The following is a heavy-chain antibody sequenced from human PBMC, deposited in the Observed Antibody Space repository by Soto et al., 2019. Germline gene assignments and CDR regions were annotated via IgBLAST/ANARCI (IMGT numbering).Heavy chain of an antibody. CDR1: GYTFTSYG. J-gene: IGHJ5*02. Sequence: ASVKVSCKASGYTFTSYGISWVRQAPGQGLEWMGWISAYNGNTNYAQKLQGRVTMTTDTSTSTAYMELRSLRSDDTAVYYCARVDIVATINWLDPWGQGTMVTVYS. CDR2: ISAYNGNT. CDR3: ARVDIVATINWLDP. V-gene: IGHV1-18*04. D-gene: IGHD5-12*01.